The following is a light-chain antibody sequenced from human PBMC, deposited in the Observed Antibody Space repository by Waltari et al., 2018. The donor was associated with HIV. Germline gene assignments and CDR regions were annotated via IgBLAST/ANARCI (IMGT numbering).Light chain of an antibody. V-gene: IGKV3-20*01. CDR1: QSVSSSY. Sequence: EIVLTQSPGTLSLSPGERATLSCRASQSVSSSYLAWYQQKPGQAPRVLIYGASSRATGIPDRFSGSGSGTDFTLTISGLDPEDFAVYYCQQYGSSPGFGGGTKVEIK. J-gene: IGKJ4*01. CDR3: QQYGSSPG. CDR2: GAS.